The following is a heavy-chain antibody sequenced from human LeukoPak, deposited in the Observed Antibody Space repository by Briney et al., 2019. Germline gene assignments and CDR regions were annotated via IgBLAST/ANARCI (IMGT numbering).Heavy chain of an antibody. J-gene: IGHJ6*03. CDR2: IYNSENI. D-gene: IGHD1-1*01. Sequence: PSETLSLTYSVSGGSITRYYWTWIRQPAGKGLEWIGRIYNSENIKYSPSLKSRVIMSIDTSKNQFSLKLTSVTAADTAVYYCARGFVPPGQLDYHYMDVWGKGTTVTVSS. CDR1: GGSITRYY. V-gene: IGHV4-4*07. CDR3: ARGFVPPGQLDYHYMDV.